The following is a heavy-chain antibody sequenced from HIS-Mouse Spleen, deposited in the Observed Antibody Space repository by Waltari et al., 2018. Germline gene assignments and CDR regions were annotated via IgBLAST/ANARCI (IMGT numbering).Heavy chain of an antibody. D-gene: IGHD5-12*01. J-gene: IGHJ3*02. CDR3: AKDLARKDSGYDAFDI. CDR1: GFTFRSYG. Sequence: QVQLVESGGGVVQPGRSLRLSCAASGFTFRSYGLAWVRQAPGKGLEWVAVIWYDGSNKYYADSVKGRFTISRDNSKNTLYLQMNSLRAEDTAVYYCAKDLARKDSGYDAFDIWGQGTMVTVSS. V-gene: IGHV3-33*06. CDR2: IWYDGSNK.